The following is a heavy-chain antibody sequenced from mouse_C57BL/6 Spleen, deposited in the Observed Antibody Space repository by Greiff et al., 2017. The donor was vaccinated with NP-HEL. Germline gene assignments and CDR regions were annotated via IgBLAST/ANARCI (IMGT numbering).Heavy chain of an antibody. CDR1: GYTFTDYE. CDR2: IDPETGGT. J-gene: IGHJ2*01. Sequence: QVQLQQSGAELVRPGASVTLSCKASGYTFTDYEMHWVKQTPVHGLEWIGAIDPETGGTAYNQKFKGKAILTADKSSSTAYMQLSSLTSEDSAVYYCARGYYGSDYWGQGTTLTVSS. D-gene: IGHD1-1*01. V-gene: IGHV1-15*01. CDR3: ARGYYGSDY.